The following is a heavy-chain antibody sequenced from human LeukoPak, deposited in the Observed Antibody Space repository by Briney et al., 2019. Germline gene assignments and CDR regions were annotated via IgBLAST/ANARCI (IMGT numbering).Heavy chain of an antibody. J-gene: IGHJ3*02. D-gene: IGHD2-8*01. V-gene: IGHV1-69*05. CDR2: IIPIFGTA. Sequence: GSSVKVSCKASGGTFSSYDISWVRQAPGPGPEWMGSIIPIFGTANYAQKFQGRVTITTDESTSTAYMELSSLRSEDTAVYYCARALMVYASYLDAFDIWGQGTMVTVSS. CDR1: GGTFSSYD. CDR3: ARALMVYASYLDAFDI.